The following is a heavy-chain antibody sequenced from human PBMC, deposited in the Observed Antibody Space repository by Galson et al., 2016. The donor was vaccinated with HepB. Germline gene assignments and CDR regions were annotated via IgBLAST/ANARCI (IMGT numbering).Heavy chain of an antibody. D-gene: IGHD6-6*01. J-gene: IGHJ4*02. V-gene: IGHV2-5*02. CDR2: IYWDDEK. CDR3: AHTSFKSSRFGY. Sequence: PALVKPTQTLTVTCSFSGFSLSGSGVGVGWIRQPPGKALEWLALIYWDDEKRYSPSLKTRLAITKDTSRNQVVLNLKNVDPVDTATYYFAHTSFKSSRFGYWCQGLLVTVSS. CDR1: GFSLSGSGVG.